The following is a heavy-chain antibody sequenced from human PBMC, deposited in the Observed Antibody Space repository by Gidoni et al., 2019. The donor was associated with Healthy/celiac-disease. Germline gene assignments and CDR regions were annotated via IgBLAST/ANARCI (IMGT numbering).Heavy chain of an antibody. CDR2: IWYDGSNK. D-gene: IGHD6-19*01. J-gene: IGHJ4*02. CDR3: ARDRVAGKRGYYFDY. CDR1: GFPFSSYG. V-gene: IGHV3-33*01. Sequence: QVQLVESGGGVVQPGRSLGLSCAASGFPFSSYGMHWVRQAPGKGLEWVAVIWYDGSNKYYADSVKGRFTISRDNSKNTLYLQMNSLRAEDTAVYYCARDRVAGKRGYYFDYWGQGTLVTVSS.